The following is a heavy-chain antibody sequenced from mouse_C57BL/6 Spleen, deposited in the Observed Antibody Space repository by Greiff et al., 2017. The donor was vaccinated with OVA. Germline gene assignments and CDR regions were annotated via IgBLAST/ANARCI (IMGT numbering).Heavy chain of an antibody. V-gene: IGHV5-17*01. J-gene: IGHJ4*01. CDR1: GFTFSDYG. CDR2: ISSGSSTI. CDR3: ATKRAMDY. Sequence: EMKLMESGGGLVKPGGSLKLSCAASGFTFSDYGMHWVRQAPEKGLEWVAYISSGSSTIYYADTVKGRFTISRDNAKNTLFLQMTSLRSEDTAMYYCATKRAMDYWGQGTSVTVSS.